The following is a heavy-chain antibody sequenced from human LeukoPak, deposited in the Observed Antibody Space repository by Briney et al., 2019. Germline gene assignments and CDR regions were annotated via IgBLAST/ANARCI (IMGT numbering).Heavy chain of an antibody. CDR1: GDSVSSNSAA. D-gene: IGHD1-7*01. CDR2: TFYRSKWYN. Sequence: SQTLSLTCDISGDSVSSNSAAWNWIRQSPSRGLEWLGRTFYRSKWYNEYEVSLKSRLTINADTSKNHFSLQLNPVTPEDTAVYYCARSGGTAIGNYERATFDYGGQGTLVTVSS. V-gene: IGHV6-1*01. CDR3: ARSGGTAIGNYERATFDY. J-gene: IGHJ4*02.